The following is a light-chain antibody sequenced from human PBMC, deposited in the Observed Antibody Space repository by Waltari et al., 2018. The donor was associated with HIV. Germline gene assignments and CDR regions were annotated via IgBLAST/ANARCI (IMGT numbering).Light chain of an antibody. CDR3: ATWDDSLSGVV. CDR1: SSNIGSNS. CDR2: RDN. Sequence: QSVLTQPPSASGTPGQMVTISCSGSSSNIGSNSVYWYQQLPGTAPKLLIYRDNQWRSGVPDRCSGSKSGTSAALAISGLRSDDEADYYCATWDDSLSGVVFGGGTKVTVL. V-gene: IGLV1-47*01. J-gene: IGLJ2*01.